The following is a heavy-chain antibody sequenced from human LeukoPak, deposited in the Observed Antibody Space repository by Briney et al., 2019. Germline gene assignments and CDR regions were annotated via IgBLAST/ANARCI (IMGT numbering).Heavy chain of an antibody. J-gene: IGHJ5*02. Sequence: PSETLSLNCTVSGGSISSSSYYWGWIRQPPGKGLEWIGSIYYSGSTYYNPSLKSRVTISVDTSKNQFSLKLSSVTAADTAVYYCAYGIAAAGTSGWFDPWGQGTLVTVSS. CDR2: IYYSGST. V-gene: IGHV4-39*01. CDR1: GGSISSSSYY. CDR3: AYGIAAAGTSGWFDP. D-gene: IGHD6-13*01.